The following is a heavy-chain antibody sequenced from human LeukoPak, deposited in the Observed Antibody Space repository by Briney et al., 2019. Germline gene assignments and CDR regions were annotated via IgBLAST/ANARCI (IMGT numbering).Heavy chain of an antibody. CDR1: GGSFSGYC. D-gene: IGHD2-2*01. Sequence: SETLSLTCAVYGGSFSGYCWSWIRQPPGKGLEWIGEINHSGSTNYNPSLKSRVTISVDTSKNQFSLKLSSVTAADTAVYYCARAGYCSSTSCRNWFDPWGQGTLVTVSS. CDR2: INHSGST. CDR3: ARAGYCSSTSCRNWFDP. V-gene: IGHV4-34*01. J-gene: IGHJ5*02.